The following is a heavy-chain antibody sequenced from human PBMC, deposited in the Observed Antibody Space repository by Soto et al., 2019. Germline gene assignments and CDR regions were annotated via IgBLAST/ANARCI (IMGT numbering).Heavy chain of an antibody. D-gene: IGHD6-13*01. Sequence: EVQLVETGGGLIQPGGSLRLSCAVSGFTVSSNYMSWVRQAPGKGLEWVSVIYSGGSTYYADSVKGRFTISRDNSKNTPDLQMNRLRAEDTAVYYCARGEPLGNWFDPWGQGTLVTVSS. V-gene: IGHV3-53*02. J-gene: IGHJ5*02. CDR1: GFTVSSNY. CDR3: ARGEPLGNWFDP. CDR2: IYSGGST.